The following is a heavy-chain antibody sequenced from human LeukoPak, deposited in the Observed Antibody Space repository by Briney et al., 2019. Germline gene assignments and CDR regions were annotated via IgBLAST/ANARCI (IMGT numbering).Heavy chain of an antibody. Sequence: PGRSLRLSCAASGLAFSSYAMSWVRQAPGKGLEWVSTISVASNTFYADSVKGRFTISRDNSRSTVYLQMTSLRADDTAVYYCADYGVSGVRNNFYWGQGTLVTVSP. CDR1: GLAFSSYA. V-gene: IGHV3-23*01. J-gene: IGHJ4*02. D-gene: IGHD3-3*01. CDR3: ADYGVSGVRNNFY. CDR2: ISVASNT.